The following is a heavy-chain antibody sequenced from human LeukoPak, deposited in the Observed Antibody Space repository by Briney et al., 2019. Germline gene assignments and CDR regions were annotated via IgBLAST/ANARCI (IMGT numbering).Heavy chain of an antibody. Sequence: SETLSLTCAVYGGSFSGYYWSWIRQPPGKGLEWIGEINHSGSTKYNRSLKSRVNISVDKSKNQFSLKLSSGTAADTAVYSSARVSYYDSSGNRGAFDYWGQGTLVTVSS. V-gene: IGHV4-34*01. CDR2: INHSGST. D-gene: IGHD3-22*01. J-gene: IGHJ4*02. CDR3: ARVSYYDSSGNRGAFDY. CDR1: GGSFSGYY.